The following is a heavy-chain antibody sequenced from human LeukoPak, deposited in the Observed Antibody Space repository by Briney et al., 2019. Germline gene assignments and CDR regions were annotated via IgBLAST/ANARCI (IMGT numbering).Heavy chain of an antibody. V-gene: IGHV1-2*02. CDR2: INPNSGGT. J-gene: IGHJ4*02. D-gene: IGHD3-3*01. Sequence: ASVKVSCKASGYTFTGYYMHWVRQAPGQGLEWMGWINPNSGGTNYAQKFQGRVTMTRDTSISTAYMELSRLRSEDTAVYYCASREDDFWSGPDYWGQGTLVTVSS. CDR1: GYTFTGYY. CDR3: ASREDDFWSGPDY.